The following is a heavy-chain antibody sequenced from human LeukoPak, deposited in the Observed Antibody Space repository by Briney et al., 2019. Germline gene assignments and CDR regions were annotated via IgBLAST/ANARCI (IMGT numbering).Heavy chain of an antibody. Sequence: GGYLRLSCAASGFTFSSYGMHWVRQAPGKGLEWVSAIGASGAYTFYADSVKGRFTISRDNSKNTLYLQMNSLRAEDTAVYYCAKDDYGDKGYWGQGTLVTVSS. V-gene: IGHV3-23*01. CDR2: IGASGAYT. D-gene: IGHD4-17*01. CDR3: AKDDYGDKGY. J-gene: IGHJ4*02. CDR1: GFTFSSYG.